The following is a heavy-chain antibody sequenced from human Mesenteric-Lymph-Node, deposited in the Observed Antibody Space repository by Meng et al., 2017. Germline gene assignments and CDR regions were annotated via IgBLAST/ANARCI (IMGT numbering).Heavy chain of an antibody. CDR3: ARSPYSGSALPFFDY. Sequence: QVQVQEWVPGMVYPSQHLSLTCTVSGDSFNSPDYYWSWIRQPPEKGLEGIGSIYYSGSTYYNPSLKSRVSISGDTSNKQFSLKLTSVTAADTAVYYCARSPYSGSALPFFDYWGQGSLVTVSS. CDR1: GDSFNSPDYY. CDR2: IYYSGST. J-gene: IGHJ4*02. D-gene: IGHD1-26*01. V-gene: IGHV4-30-4*01.